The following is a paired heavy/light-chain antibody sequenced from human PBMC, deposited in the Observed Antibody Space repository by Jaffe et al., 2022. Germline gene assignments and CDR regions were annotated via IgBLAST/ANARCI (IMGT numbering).Heavy chain of an antibody. D-gene: IGHD3-10*01. V-gene: IGHV1-69*01. J-gene: IGHJ4*02. CDR2: IIPMFERT. CDR3: AKINRVAGSFDF. Sequence: QEHLVQSGGEVRKPGSSVKVSCKASGGTFNDSAINWVRQAPGQGLQWMGGIIPMFERTDYAQKFQDRVTLTADESTATAYLELGSLRLDDTAMYFCAKINRVAGSFDFWGQGTLVAVSS. CDR1: GGTFNDSA.
Light chain of an antibody. Sequence: QSALTQPASVSGSPGQSITISCTGANNDIGIFNFVSWYQQHPDTAPKLIVYEVSKRPSGVSNRFSGSKSGNTASLTISGLQTEDEAEYYCCSYAGTSVAYVFGSGTKVTVL. CDR3: CSYAGTSVAYV. V-gene: IGLV2-23*02. J-gene: IGLJ1*01. CDR1: NNDIGIFNF. CDR2: EVS.